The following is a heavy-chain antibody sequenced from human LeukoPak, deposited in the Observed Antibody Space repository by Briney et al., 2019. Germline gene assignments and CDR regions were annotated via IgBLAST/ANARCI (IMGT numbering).Heavy chain of an antibody. CDR3: ARDRGGGSADYYFDY. CDR1: GFTFTNYW. J-gene: IGHJ4*02. Sequence: GGSLRLSCAASGFTFTNYWMHWVCQAPGTGLEWVAVLSYDGRDKHYADSAKGRFTISRDNAKNTLYLQMNSLRAEDMAVYYCARDRGGGSADYYFDYWGQGTLVTVSS. D-gene: IGHD4/OR15-4a*01. V-gene: IGHV3-30*03. CDR2: LSYDGRDK.